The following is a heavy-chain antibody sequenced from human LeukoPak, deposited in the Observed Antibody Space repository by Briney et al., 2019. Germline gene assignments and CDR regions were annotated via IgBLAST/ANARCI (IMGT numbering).Heavy chain of an antibody. CDR3: ARGVEPLAANTLVY. CDR2: LYSDGNT. D-gene: IGHD1-14*01. V-gene: IGHV3-53*01. Sequence: GGSLRLSCAASGFTVITNDMTWVRQAPGKGLEWVSVLYSDGNTKYADSVQGRFTISRDNSKNTLYLEMNSLSPDDTAVYYCARGVEPLAANTLVYWGQRTLVTVSS. J-gene: IGHJ4*02. CDR1: GFTVITND.